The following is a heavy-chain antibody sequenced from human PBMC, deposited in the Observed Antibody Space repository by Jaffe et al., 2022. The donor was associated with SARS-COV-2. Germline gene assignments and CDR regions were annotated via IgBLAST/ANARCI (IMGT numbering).Heavy chain of an antibody. CDR3: AKDPHIATTVGYYYYGMDV. J-gene: IGHJ6*02. CDR1: GFTFDDHA. Sequence: EVQLVESGGGVEQPGGSLRLSCAASGFTFDDHAMHWVRQAPGKGLEWVSVISGDARSTYYADSVKGRFTTSRDNSKNSLYLQMNSLTTEDTALYYCAKDPHIATTVGYYYYGMDVWGQGTTVTVSS. D-gene: IGHD6-13*01. V-gene: IGHV3-43*02. CDR2: ISGDARST.